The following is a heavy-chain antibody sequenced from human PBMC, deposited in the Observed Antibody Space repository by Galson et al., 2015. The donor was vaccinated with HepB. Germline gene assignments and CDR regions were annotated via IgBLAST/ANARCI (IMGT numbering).Heavy chain of an antibody. CDR3: VREAKLGYWCFDL. V-gene: IGHV3-30*03. J-gene: IGHJ2*01. D-gene: IGHD3-16*01. CDR2: ISYDGSAK. Sequence: SLRLSCAASGFTFSRYGMQWVRQAPGKGLEWLAVISYDGSAKVYADPVRGQFSISRDNSKNTVFLQMNSLRTEDTAVYYCVREAKLGYWCFDLWGRGTLVTVSS. CDR1: GFTFSRYG.